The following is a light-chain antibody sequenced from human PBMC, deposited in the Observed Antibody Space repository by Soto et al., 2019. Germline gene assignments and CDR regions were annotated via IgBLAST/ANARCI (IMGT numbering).Light chain of an antibody. Sequence: ESVLTSLPGTPSLSPGERATLSCRASQSVSSTYLAWHQQKPGQAPRLLIYGASNRATGIPDRFSGSGSGTDFTLTISRLEPEDFAVYYCQQYGGSRWTFGQGTKVDIK. CDR2: GAS. CDR3: QQYGGSRWT. CDR1: QSVSSTY. J-gene: IGKJ1*01. V-gene: IGKV3-20*01.